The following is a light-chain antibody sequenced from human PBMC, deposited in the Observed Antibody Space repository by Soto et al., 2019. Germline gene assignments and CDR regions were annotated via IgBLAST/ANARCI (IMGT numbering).Light chain of an antibody. V-gene: IGKV2-28*01. J-gene: IGKJ5*01. CDR1: QSLLHINGYNY. Sequence: DIVMTQSPLSLPVTPGEPASISCRPSQSLLHINGYNYLDWYLQKPGQSPQLLIYLGSNRASGVPDRFSGSGSGTDFTLKISTVEAEDVGVYYCMQALQPTFGQGTRLEIK. CDR2: LGS. CDR3: MQALQPT.